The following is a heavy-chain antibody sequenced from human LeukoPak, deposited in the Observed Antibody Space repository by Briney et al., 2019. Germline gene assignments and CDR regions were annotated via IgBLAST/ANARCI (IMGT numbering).Heavy chain of an antibody. D-gene: IGHD2-15*01. CDR1: GFTFSSYA. V-gene: IGHV3-23*01. CDR3: ARGSGGSKFDY. CDR2: ISGSGGST. Sequence: GGSLRLSCAASGFTFSSYAMSWVRQAPGKGLEWVSAISGSGGSTYYADSVKGRFTISRDNSKNSLYLQMNSLRAEDTAVYYCARGSGGSKFDYWGQGTLVTVSS. J-gene: IGHJ4*02.